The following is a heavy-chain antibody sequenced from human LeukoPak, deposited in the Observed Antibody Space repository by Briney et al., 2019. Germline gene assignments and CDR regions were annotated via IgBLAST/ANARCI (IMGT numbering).Heavy chain of an antibody. CDR1: GFTFDDYA. Sequence: PGRSLRLSCAASGFTFDDYAMHWVRQGPGKGLEWVSGISWNSGSIGYADSVKGRFTISRDNAKNSLYLQMNSLRAEDTAVYYCARDNYGSGSYSWSKRLDYWGQGTLVTVSS. V-gene: IGHV3-9*01. CDR3: ARDNYGSGSYSWSKRLDY. J-gene: IGHJ4*02. CDR2: ISWNSGSI. D-gene: IGHD3-10*01.